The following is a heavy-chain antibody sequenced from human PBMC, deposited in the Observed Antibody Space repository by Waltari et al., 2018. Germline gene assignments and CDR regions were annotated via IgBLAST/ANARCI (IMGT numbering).Heavy chain of an antibody. Sequence: QVQLQQWGAGLLKPSETLSLTCAVYGGSFSGYYWSWIRQPPGKGLEWIGEIKHSGSTNDNPSLKSRVTISVDTSKNQFSLKVNSVTAADTAVYYCARGYCSGDSCSAYFDYWGQGTLVTVSS. CDR1: GGSFSGYY. V-gene: IGHV4-34*02. J-gene: IGHJ4*02. CDR3: ARGYCSGDSCSAYFDY. CDR2: IKHSGST. D-gene: IGHD2-15*01.